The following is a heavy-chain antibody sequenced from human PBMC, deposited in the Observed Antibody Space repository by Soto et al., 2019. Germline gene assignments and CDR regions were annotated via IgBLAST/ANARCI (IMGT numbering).Heavy chain of an antibody. CDR3: ARDRRRMDV. Sequence: PSETLSLTCSVSGDSISNSRFYWAWIRQPPGKGLEWIGNIYHTGNAYYNPSLKSRVTISVDTSKNQFSLKLSSVTAADTAVYYCARDRRRMDVWGQGTTVTVSS. V-gene: IGHV4-39*07. D-gene: IGHD6-6*01. CDR2: IYHTGNA. J-gene: IGHJ6*02. CDR1: GDSISNSRFY.